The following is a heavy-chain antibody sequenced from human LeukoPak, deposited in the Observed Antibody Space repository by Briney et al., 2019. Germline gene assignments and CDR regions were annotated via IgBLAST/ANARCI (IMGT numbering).Heavy chain of an antibody. V-gene: IGHV4-30-4*01. J-gene: IGHJ5*02. D-gene: IGHD3-9*01. Sequence: SQTLSLTCSVSGGSISSGDYYWSWIRQPPGKGLEWIGYIYYSGSTYYNPSLKSRVTISADTSKNQISLSLSSVTAADTALYFCARVGGHTYYDTLTGLMKWFDPWGQGTLVTVSS. CDR3: ARVGGHTYYDTLTGLMKWFDP. CDR2: IYYSGST. CDR1: GGSISSGDYY.